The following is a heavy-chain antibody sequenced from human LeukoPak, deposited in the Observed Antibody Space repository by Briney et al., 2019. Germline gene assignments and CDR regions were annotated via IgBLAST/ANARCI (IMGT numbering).Heavy chain of an antibody. CDR1: GYTFTSYG. Sequence: ASVKVSCKASGYTFTSYGISWVRQAPGQGLEWMGWISAYNGNTNYAQKLQGRVTMTTDTSTSTAYMELRSLRSEDTAVYYCARSPNPTSGSYIRGLDYFDYWGQGTLVTVSS. V-gene: IGHV1-18*01. CDR3: ARSPNPTSGSYIRGLDYFDY. J-gene: IGHJ4*02. D-gene: IGHD1-26*01. CDR2: ISAYNGNT.